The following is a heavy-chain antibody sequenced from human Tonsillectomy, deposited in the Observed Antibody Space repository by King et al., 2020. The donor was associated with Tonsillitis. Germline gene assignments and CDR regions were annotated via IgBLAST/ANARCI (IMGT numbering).Heavy chain of an antibody. CDR1: GFTFSNFG. J-gene: IGHJ4*02. CDR3: ARDQGAGLDY. V-gene: IGHV3-33*08. Sequence: VQLVESGGGVVQPGRSLTLSCAASGFTFSNFGIHWVRQAPGKGLEWVAVVWYDGSIKYYVDSVRGRFTISRDNSKNTMYMQMNSLRAEDTAVYYCARDQGAGLDYWGQGTLVTVSS. D-gene: IGHD6-19*01. CDR2: VWYDGSIK.